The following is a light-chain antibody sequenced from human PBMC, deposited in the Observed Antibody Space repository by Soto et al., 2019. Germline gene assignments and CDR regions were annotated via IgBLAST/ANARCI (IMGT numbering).Light chain of an antibody. CDR3: SSYTSSSTLR. Sequence: QSALTQPASVSGSPGQAITITCTGTTSDVGGYNYVSWYHQHPGKAPKLMIYDVSNRPSGVSNRFSGSKSGNTASPTNSGLQAEDEAEYYCSSYTSSSTLRFATGNKLTVL. CDR1: TSDVGGYNY. CDR2: DVS. V-gene: IGLV2-14*01. J-gene: IGLJ1*01.